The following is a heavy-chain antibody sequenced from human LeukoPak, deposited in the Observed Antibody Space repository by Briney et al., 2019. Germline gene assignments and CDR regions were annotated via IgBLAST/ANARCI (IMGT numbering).Heavy chain of an antibody. CDR1: GYTFTGYY. V-gene: IGHV1-2*02. CDR3: ARESREFGESLENFIVDYYYMDV. Sequence: ASVKVSCKASGYTFTGYYMHWVRQAPGQGLEWMGWINPNSGGTNYAQKLQGRLTMTTDTSTSTTYMELRSLRSDDTAVYYCARESREFGESLENFIVDYYYMDVWGKGTTVTISS. J-gene: IGHJ6*03. D-gene: IGHD3-10*01. CDR2: INPNSGGT.